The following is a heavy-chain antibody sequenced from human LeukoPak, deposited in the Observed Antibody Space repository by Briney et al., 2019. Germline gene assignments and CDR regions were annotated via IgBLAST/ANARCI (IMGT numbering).Heavy chain of an antibody. D-gene: IGHD3-22*01. CDR3: AKGSYYDSSGSFYFDY. CDR2: IYSGGTT. J-gene: IGHJ4*02. Sequence: GGSLRLSCAASGFTVNSNYWSWVRQAPGKGLEWVSVIYSGGTTYYADSVKGRFTFSRDNSKNMLHLQMNSLRAEDTAVYYCAKGSYYDSSGSFYFDYWGQGTLVTVSS. V-gene: IGHV3-53*01. CDR1: GFTVNSNY.